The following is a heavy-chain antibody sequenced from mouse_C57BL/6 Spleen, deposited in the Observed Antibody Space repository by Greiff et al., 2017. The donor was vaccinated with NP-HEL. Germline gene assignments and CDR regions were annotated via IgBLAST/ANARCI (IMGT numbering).Heavy chain of an antibody. CDR3: ARGGELFAY. V-gene: IGHV1-82*01. Sequence: QVQLKESGPELVKPGASVKISCKASGYAFSSSWMNWVKQRPGKGLEWIGRIYPGDGDTNYNGKFKGKATLTADKSSSTAYMQLSSLTSEDSAVYFCARGGELFAYWGQGTLVTVSA. CDR2: IYPGDGDT. CDR1: GYAFSSSW. J-gene: IGHJ3*01.